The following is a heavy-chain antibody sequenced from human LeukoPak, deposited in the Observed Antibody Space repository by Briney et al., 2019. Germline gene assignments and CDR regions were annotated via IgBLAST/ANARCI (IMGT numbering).Heavy chain of an antibody. CDR1: GGSISSYY. Sequence: SETLSLTCTVSGGSISSYYWSWIRQPPGKGLEWIGYIYYGGSTNYNPSLKSRVTISVDTSKNQFSLKLSSVTAADTAVYYCARGSWSYYCMDVWGKGTTVTVSS. J-gene: IGHJ6*04. D-gene: IGHD2-15*01. CDR3: ARGSWSYYCMDV. CDR2: IYYGGST. V-gene: IGHV4-59*01.